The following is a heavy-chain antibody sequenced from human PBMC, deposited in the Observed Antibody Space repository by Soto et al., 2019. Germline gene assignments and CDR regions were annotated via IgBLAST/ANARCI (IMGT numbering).Heavy chain of an antibody. CDR1: VGTFNSYT. Sequence: SVMVSCKSSVGTFNSYTISWVRQAPGQGLEWMGGFVTKFGTTNYAPKFQGRLTITADKSSGTSYMEMSSLGSEDTAVYYCARHLGGGHVVVLSYYFNAMDVWGQGTTVTVSS. J-gene: IGHJ6*02. CDR2: FVTKFGTT. D-gene: IGHD3-22*01. V-gene: IGHV1-69*06. CDR3: ARHLGGGHVVVLSYYFNAMDV.